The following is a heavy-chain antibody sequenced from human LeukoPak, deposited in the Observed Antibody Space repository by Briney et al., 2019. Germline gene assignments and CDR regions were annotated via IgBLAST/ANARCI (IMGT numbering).Heavy chain of an antibody. J-gene: IGHJ4*02. CDR1: GFTFSSYA. CDR2: ISGGGGST. V-gene: IGHV3-23*01. CDR3: AKVGRYYGSGSYSTFDY. Sequence: QPGGSLRLSCAASGFTFSSYAMSWVRQAPGKGLEWVSAISGGGGSTYYADSAKGRFTISRDNSKNTLYLQMNSLRADDTAIYYCAKVGRYYGSGSYSTFDYWGQGTLVTVSS. D-gene: IGHD3-10*01.